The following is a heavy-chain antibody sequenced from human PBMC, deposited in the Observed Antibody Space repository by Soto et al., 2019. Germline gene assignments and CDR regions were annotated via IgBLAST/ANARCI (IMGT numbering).Heavy chain of an antibody. Sequence: PGESLKISCKGSGYSFTNYWIGWVLQMPWKGLEWMGIIYPGDSDTRYSPSFQGQVTISADKSISTAYLQWSSLKASDTAMYYCVREPYYYDSSGVDYWGQGTLVTVSS. CDR1: GYSFTNYW. CDR2: IYPGDSDT. CDR3: VREPYYYDSSGVDY. J-gene: IGHJ4*02. V-gene: IGHV5-51*01. D-gene: IGHD3-22*01.